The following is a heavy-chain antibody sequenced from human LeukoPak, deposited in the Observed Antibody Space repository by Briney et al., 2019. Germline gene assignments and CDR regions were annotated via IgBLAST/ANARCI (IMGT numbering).Heavy chain of an antibody. J-gene: IGHJ3*02. CDR1: GYTFTGYY. V-gene: IGHV1-2*04. Sequence: ASVKVSCKASGYTFTGYYMHWVRQAPGQGLEWMGWINPNSGGTNYAQKFQGWVTMTRDTSISTAYMELSRLRSDDTAVYYCARNYGSGSYTAFDIWGQGTMVTVSS. CDR3: ARNYGSGSYTAFDI. CDR2: INPNSGGT. D-gene: IGHD3-10*01.